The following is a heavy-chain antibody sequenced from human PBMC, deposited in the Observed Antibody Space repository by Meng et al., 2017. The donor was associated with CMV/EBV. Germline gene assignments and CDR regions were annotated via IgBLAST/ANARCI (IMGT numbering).Heavy chain of an antibody. D-gene: IGHD2-21*01. V-gene: IGHV3-30*02. J-gene: IGHJ6*02. Sequence: GSLRLSCAASGFTFSSYGMHWVRQAPGKGLEWVAFIRYDGSNKYYADSVKGRFTISRDNSKNTLYLQMNSLRAEDTAVYYCAKDSNCGGDCYSDYYYGMDVWGQGTTVTVSS. CDR3: AKDSNCGGDCYSDYYYGMDV. CDR1: GFTFSSYG. CDR2: IRYDGSNK.